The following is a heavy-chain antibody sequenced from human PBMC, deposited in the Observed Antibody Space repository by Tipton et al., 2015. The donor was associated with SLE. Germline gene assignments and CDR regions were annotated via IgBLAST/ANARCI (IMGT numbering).Heavy chain of an antibody. CDR2: IYYSGST. CDR3: ARYAAGFDRLDDFWSGYRYYFDY. CDR1: GGSISSYY. V-gene: IGHV4-59*01. D-gene: IGHD3-3*01. Sequence: LRLSCTVSGGSISSYYWRWIRQPPGKGLEWIGYIYYSGSTNYNPSLKSRVTISVDTSKNQFSLKLSSVTAADTAVYYCARYAAGFDRLDDFWSGYRYYFDYWGQGTLVTVSS. J-gene: IGHJ4*02.